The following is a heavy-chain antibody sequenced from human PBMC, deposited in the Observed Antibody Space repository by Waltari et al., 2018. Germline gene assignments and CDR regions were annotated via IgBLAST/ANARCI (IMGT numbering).Heavy chain of an antibody. CDR2: IRSEAIGGQT. CDR3: TRDHRIVVVPAALFDY. J-gene: IGHJ4*02. V-gene: IGHV3-49*04. CDR1: GFTFGEHG. D-gene: IGHD2-2*01. Sequence: EVQLVESGGGLVQPGRSLRLSCTGSGFTFGEHGMSWVRQAPGKGLGWVGFIRSEAIGGQTAYAASVTGRFTISREDSNSIAYLQMNSLKAEDTAVYYCTRDHRIVVVPAALFDYWGQGTRVTVSS.